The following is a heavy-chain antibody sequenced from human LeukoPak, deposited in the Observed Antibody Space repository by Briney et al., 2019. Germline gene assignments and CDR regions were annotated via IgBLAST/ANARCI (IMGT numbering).Heavy chain of an antibody. Sequence: GGSLRLSCAASGFTFSSYGMHWVRQAPGKGLEWVAVIWYDGSSKYYADSVKGRFTISRDNSKNTLYLQMNSLRAEDTAVYYCARDGHIVAAYYFDYWGQGTLVTVSS. D-gene: IGHD3-16*02. CDR1: GFTFSSYG. V-gene: IGHV3-33*01. CDR2: IWYDGSSK. J-gene: IGHJ4*02. CDR3: ARDGHIVAAYYFDY.